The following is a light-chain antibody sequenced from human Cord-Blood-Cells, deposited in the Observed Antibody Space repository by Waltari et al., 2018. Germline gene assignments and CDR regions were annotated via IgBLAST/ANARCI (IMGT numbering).Light chain of an antibody. CDR3: CSYAGSSTWV. J-gene: IGLJ3*02. CDR2: EGS. Sequence: QSALTQPASVSGSPGQSITISCTGTSSDVGRYNLVSWYQQHPGTSPKLMIYEGSKRPSGVSNRFSCSKSGNTASLAISGLQAEDEADYYCCSYAGSSTWVFGGGTKLTVL. V-gene: IGLV2-23*01. CDR1: SSDVGRYNL.